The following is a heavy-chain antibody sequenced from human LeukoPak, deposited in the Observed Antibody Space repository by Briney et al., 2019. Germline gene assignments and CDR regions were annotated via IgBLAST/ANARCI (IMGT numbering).Heavy chain of an antibody. CDR2: IKEDRKEK. J-gene: IGHJ3*02. CDR1: GFTFSTYW. D-gene: IGHD6-19*01. V-gene: IGHV3-7*01. Sequence: PGGSLRLSCVASGFTFSTYWMSWVRQAPGKGLEWVANIKEDRKEKYSVDSVKGRFTISRDNAKNSLYLQMNNLRVEDTAVYYCATSQTTSGRYGNAFDIWGQGTMVTVSS. CDR3: ATSQTTSGRYGNAFDI.